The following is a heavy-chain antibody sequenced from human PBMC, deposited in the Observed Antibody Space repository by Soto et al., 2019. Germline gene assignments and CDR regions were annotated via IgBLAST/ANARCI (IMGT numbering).Heavy chain of an antibody. CDR1: GFTFSSYS. J-gene: IGHJ4*02. V-gene: IGHV3-23*01. D-gene: IGHD4-17*01. Sequence: PGGSLRLSCAASGFTFSSYSMNWVRQAPWKGLEWVSAISGSGGSTYYADSVKGRFTISRDNSKNTLYLQMNSLRAEDTAVYYCASMEAYGDSLDYWGQGTLVTVSS. CDR2: ISGSGGST. CDR3: ASMEAYGDSLDY.